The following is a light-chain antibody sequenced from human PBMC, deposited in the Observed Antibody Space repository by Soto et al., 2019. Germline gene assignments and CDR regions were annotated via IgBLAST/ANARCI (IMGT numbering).Light chain of an antibody. CDR1: SSNIGSAY. J-gene: IGLJ2*01. CDR2: RNN. CDR3: AAWDDSLVV. V-gene: IGLV1-47*01. Sequence: QSVLTQPPSASGTPGQTVTISCSGSSSNIGSAYIYWYQHLPGTAPKLLIYRNNQRPSGVPDRFSASKSGTSASLAISGLRSEDDADYYCAAWDDSLVVFGGGTKLTDL.